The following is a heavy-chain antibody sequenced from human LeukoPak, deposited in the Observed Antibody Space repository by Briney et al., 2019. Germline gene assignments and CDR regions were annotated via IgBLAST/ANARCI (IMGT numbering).Heavy chain of an antibody. D-gene: IGHD6-6*01. CDR3: ARIVSSSFIYYYYMDV. Sequence: GGSLRLSCAASGFTFSSYWMSWVRQAPGKGLEWVANIKQDGSEKYYVDSVKGRFTISRDNAKNSLYLQMNSLRAEDTAVYYCARIVSSSFIYYYYMDVWGKGTTVTVSS. V-gene: IGHV3-7*01. CDR2: IKQDGSEK. J-gene: IGHJ6*03. CDR1: GFTFSSYW.